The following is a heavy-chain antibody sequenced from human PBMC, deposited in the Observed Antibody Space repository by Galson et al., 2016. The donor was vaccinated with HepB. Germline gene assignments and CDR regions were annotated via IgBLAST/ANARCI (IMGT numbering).Heavy chain of an antibody. CDR2: ISSASDTI. CDR1: GFTFSTYN. D-gene: IGHD3-9*01. CDR3: ARGGWQPLTSYAIDN. V-gene: IGHV3-48*01. Sequence: SLRLSCAASGFTFSTYNMNWVRLAPGKGLEWVSYISSASDTIHYAGSVKGRFTISRDNAKNSLYLQMNSLRAEDTAVYYCARGGWQPLTSYAIDNWGQGTLVTVSS. J-gene: IGHJ4*02.